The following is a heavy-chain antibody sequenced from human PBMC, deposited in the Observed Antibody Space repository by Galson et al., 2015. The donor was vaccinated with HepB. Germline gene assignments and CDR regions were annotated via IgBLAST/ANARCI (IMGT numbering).Heavy chain of an antibody. J-gene: IGHJ5*02. Sequence: SVKVSCKASGYTFTSYAMHWVRQAPGQRLEWMGWINAGNGNTKYSQKFQGRVTITRDTSASTAYMELSSLRSEDTAVYYCARALPVMITFGGVITPWGQGTLVTVSS. V-gene: IGHV1-3*01. D-gene: IGHD3-16*02. CDR3: ARALPVMITFGGVITP. CDR1: GYTFTSYA. CDR2: INAGNGNT.